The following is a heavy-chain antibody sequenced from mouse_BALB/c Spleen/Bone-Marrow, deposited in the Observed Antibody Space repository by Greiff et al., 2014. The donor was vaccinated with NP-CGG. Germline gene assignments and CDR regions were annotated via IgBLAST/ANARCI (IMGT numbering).Heavy chain of an antibody. V-gene: IGHV1-7*01. CDR2: INPSTGYT. CDR1: GYTFTSYW. J-gene: IGHJ2*01. D-gene: IGHD2-12*01. Sequence: QVQLQQPGAELAKPGASVKMSCKASGYTFTSYWMHWVKQRPGQGLEWIGYINPSTGYTEYNQKFKDKATLTADKSSSTAYMQQSSLTSEDSAVYYCARWGDDGTFDYWGQGTTLTVSS. CDR3: ARWGDDGTFDY.